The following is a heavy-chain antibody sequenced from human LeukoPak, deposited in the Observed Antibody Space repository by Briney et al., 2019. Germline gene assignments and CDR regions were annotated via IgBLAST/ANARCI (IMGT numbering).Heavy chain of an antibody. D-gene: IGHD4-17*01. CDR3: AKDLADYGDDDAFDI. CDR2: INSDGSSI. Sequence: GGSLRLSCAASGFTFSSHWMHWVRQAPGKGLVWVSRINSDGSSISYADSVKGRFTISRDNAKNTLYLQMNSLRAEDTAVYYCAKDLADYGDDDAFDIWGQGTMVTVSS. CDR1: GFTFSSHW. J-gene: IGHJ3*02. V-gene: IGHV3-74*01.